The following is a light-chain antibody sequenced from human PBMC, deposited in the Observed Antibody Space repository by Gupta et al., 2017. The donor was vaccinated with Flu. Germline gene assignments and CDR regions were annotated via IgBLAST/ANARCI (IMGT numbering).Light chain of an antibody. CDR3: QALDSSTYV. J-gene: IGLJ1*01. CDR2: EDN. CDR1: KLGDKF. V-gene: IGLV3-1*01. Sequence: SYELTQPPSVSVSPGQTASITCSGNKLGDKFVSWYQQKPGQSPVLVIYEDNRRPSGIPERFSGSNSGNTATLXIXGTQAMXEADYYCQALDSSTYVFGSGTKVTVL.